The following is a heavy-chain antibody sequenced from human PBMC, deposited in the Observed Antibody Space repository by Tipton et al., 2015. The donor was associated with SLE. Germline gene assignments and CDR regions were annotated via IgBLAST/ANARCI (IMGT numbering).Heavy chain of an antibody. CDR2: IYNTVNT. CDR1: GGSVSSGGYY. Sequence: LRLSCTVSGGSVSSGGYYWSWIRQRPGKGLEWIGYIYNTVNTYYNPSLTSRVTISDDTSKNQFSLTLSSVTAADTAIYYCARFGRSAAMDWFDRWGQGTLVTVSS. D-gene: IGHD2-2*01. V-gene: IGHV4-31*03. J-gene: IGHJ5*02. CDR3: ARFGRSAAMDWFDR.